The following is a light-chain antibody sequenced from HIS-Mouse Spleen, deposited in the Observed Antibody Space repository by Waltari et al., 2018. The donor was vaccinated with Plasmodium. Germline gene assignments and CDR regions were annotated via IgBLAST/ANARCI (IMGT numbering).Light chain of an antibody. Sequence: EIVMTQSPATLSVSPGERATLSCRASQRVSSNLPWYQQKPGQAPRLLTYGASTRATGFPARFSGSESGTEFILTISSMQSEDCACYYCQQYNNWPPYTFGQGTKLEIK. CDR2: GAS. CDR3: QQYNNWPPYT. V-gene: IGKV3-15*01. CDR1: QRVSSN. J-gene: IGKJ2*01.